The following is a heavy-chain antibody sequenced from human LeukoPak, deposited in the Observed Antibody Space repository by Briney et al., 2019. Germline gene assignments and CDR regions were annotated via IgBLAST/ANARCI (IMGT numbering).Heavy chain of an antibody. V-gene: IGHV4-59*01. J-gene: IGHJ4*02. D-gene: IGHD6-6*01. CDR3: ARLDYSSSSLDY. Sequence: SETLSLTCTVSGGSISTYHWSWIRQPPGKGLEWIGYIYYSGSTNYNPSLKSRVTISVDTSKNQFSLKLSSVTAADTAVYYCARLDYSSSSLDYWGQGTLVTVSS. CDR1: GGSISTYH. CDR2: IYYSGST.